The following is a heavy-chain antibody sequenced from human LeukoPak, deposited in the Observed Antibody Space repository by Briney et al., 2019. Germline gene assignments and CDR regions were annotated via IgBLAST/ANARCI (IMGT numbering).Heavy chain of an antibody. D-gene: IGHD3-10*01. J-gene: IGHJ4*02. CDR1: GFTFSSYS. CDR2: ISSSSSYI. CDR3: ARDGRGTMVPYYY. Sequence: PGGSLRLSCAASGFTFSSYSMNWVRQAPGKGLEWVSSISSSSSYIYYADSVKGRFTISRVNAKNSLYLQMNSLRAEDTAVYYCARDGRGTMVPYYYWGQGTLVTVSS. V-gene: IGHV3-21*01.